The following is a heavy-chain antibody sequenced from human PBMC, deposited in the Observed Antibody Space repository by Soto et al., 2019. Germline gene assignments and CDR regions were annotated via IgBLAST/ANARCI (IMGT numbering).Heavy chain of an antibody. D-gene: IGHD2-21*02. CDR3: SSLVVTATTVY. CDR1: GFTFNHAW. Sequence: GGSRRLSGAASGFTFNHAWMSWVRQAPGKGLEWVGRIKSKSDGGTTDYAAPVKGRFTISIDDSKNTLYLQMNSLKTEDTAVYFCSSLVVTATTVYWGQGTLVTVSS. V-gene: IGHV3-15*01. CDR2: IKSKSDGGTT. J-gene: IGHJ4*02.